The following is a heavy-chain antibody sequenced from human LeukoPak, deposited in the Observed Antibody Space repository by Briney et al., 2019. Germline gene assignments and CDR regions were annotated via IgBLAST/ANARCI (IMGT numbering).Heavy chain of an antibody. V-gene: IGHV4-34*01. CDR2: INHSGST. Sequence: PSETLSLTCAVYGGSFSGYYWSWIRQPPGKGLEWIGEINHSGSTNYNPSLKSRVTMSVDTSKNQFSLKLSSVTAADTAVYYCARRVYPGYMDVWGKGTTVTISS. D-gene: IGHD5/OR15-5a*01. CDR1: GGSFSGYY. J-gene: IGHJ6*03. CDR3: ARRVYPGYMDV.